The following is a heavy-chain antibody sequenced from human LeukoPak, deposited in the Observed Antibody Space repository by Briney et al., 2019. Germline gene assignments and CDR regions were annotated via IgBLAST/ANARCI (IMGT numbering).Heavy chain of an antibody. J-gene: IGHJ6*03. CDR3: ARVSLGHDYYYYMDV. Sequence: SETLSLTCTVSGGSISNYYWSWIRQPPGKGLEWIGYIYYSGSTDYNPSLKSRITISVDTSKNQFPLKLSSVTAADTAVYYCARVSLGHDYYYYMDVWGKGTTVTVSS. CDR1: GGSISNYY. V-gene: IGHV4-59*01. D-gene: IGHD7-27*01. CDR2: IYYSGST.